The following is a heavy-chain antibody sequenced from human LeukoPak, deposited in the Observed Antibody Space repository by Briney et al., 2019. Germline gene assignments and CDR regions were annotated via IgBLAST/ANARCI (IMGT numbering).Heavy chain of an antibody. CDR1: GFTFDDYG. CDR3: ARVDSSSWAS. D-gene: IGHD6-13*01. CDR2: INWNGGST. J-gene: IGHJ4*02. Sequence: GGSLRLSCAASGFTFDDYGMSWVRQAPGKGLEWVSGINWNGGSTGYADSVKGRLTISRDNAKNSLYLHMNSLRAEDTALYYCARVDSSSWASWGQGTLVTVSS. V-gene: IGHV3-20*04.